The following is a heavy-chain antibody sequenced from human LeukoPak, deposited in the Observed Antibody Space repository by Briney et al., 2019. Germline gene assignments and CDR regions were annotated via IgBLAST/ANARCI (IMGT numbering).Heavy chain of an antibody. CDR1: GGSISSYH. V-gene: IGHV4-59*01. D-gene: IGHD3-3*01. CDR3: ARINDFWSGYFHHDY. CDR2: IYYSGST. Sequence: SETLSLTCTVSGGSISSYHWSWIRQPPGKGLEWIGYIYYSGSTNYNPSLKSRVTISVDTSKNQFSLKLSSVTAADTAVYYCARINDFWSGYFHHDYWGQGTLVTVSS. J-gene: IGHJ4*02.